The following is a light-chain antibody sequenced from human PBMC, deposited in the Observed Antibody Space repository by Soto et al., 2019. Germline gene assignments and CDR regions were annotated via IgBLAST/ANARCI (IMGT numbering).Light chain of an antibody. CDR2: DVS. CDR1: SSDVGGYNY. J-gene: IGLJ2*01. Sequence: QSALTQPASVSGSPGQSIAISCTGSSSDVGGYNYVSWYQQHSGKAPKLMIYDVSNRPSGVSDRFSGSKSGNTASLTISGLQAEDEAVYYCRSYTSSSTVSFGGGTKLTVL. CDR3: RSYTSSSTVS. V-gene: IGLV2-14*01.